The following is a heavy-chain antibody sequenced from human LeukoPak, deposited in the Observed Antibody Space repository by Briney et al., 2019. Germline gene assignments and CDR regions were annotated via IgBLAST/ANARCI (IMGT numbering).Heavy chain of an antibody. Sequence: SETLSLTCTVSGGSISSSSYYWGWIRQPPGKGLEWIGSIYYSGSTYYNPSLKSRVTISVDTSKNQFSLKLSSVTAADTAVYYCASSIAVAPDYWGQGTLVTVSS. D-gene: IGHD6-19*01. CDR1: GGSISSSSYY. V-gene: IGHV4-39*07. J-gene: IGHJ4*02. CDR3: ASSIAVAPDY. CDR2: IYYSGST.